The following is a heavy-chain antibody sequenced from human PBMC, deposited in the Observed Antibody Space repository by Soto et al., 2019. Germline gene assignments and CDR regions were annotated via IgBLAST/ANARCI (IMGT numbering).Heavy chain of an antibody. CDR3: ARDARGPFDY. V-gene: IGHV3-53*01. D-gene: IGHD5-12*01. CDR2: IHSDGST. J-gene: IGHJ4*02. Sequence: GGSLRLSSSVAGFTVSDSMSWVRQAPGKGLECVSFIHSDGSTHYTDSVRGRFTISRDNSKNTLYLQMDRLRVDDTAVYFCARDARGPFDYWGQGTLVTVSS. CDR1: GFTVSDS.